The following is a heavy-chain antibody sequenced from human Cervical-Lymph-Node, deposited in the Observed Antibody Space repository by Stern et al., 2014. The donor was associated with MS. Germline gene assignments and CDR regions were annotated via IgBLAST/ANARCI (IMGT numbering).Heavy chain of an antibody. CDR1: GFTFSLYA. V-gene: IGHV3-23*04. Sequence: EVQLVESGGDLAQPGGSLRLSCAVSGFTFSLYAMSWVRQAPGKGLDRVSAISGTDRSTYYAETVKGRFTISRDNSKYTLYLQMNNLRAEDTAVYYCAKEGIAVASFDYWGQGTLVTVSS. CDR3: AKEGIAVASFDY. D-gene: IGHD6-19*01. CDR2: ISGTDRST. J-gene: IGHJ4*02.